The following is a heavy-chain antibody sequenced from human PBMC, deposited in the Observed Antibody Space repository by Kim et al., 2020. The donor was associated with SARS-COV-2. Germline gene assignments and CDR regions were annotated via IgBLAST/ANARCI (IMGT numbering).Heavy chain of an antibody. D-gene: IGHD4-17*01. CDR3: AREPRGDYNSRNAFDI. CDR1: GYTFTSYG. V-gene: IGHV1-18*01. J-gene: IGHJ3*02. CDR2: ISAYNGNT. Sequence: ASVKVSCKASGYTFTSYGISWVRQAPGQGLEWMGWISAYNGNTNYAQKRQGRVTMTTDTSTSTAYMELRSLRSDDTAVYYCAREPRGDYNSRNAFDIWGQGTMVTVSS.